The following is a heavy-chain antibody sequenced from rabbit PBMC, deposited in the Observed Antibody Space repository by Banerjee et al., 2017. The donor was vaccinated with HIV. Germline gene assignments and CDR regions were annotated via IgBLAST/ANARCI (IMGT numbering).Heavy chain of an antibody. Sequence: QSLEESGGDLVKPGASLTLTCTASGFSFSSGAMCWVRQAPGKGLEWIARIDGGSDGSTYYASWAKGRFTVSKTSSTTVTLQMTSLTAADTATYFCARLHPDGGGRFDLRGQGTLVTVS. D-gene: IGHD2-1*01. J-gene: IGHJ3*01. CDR3: ARLHPDGGGRFDL. CDR2: IDGGSDGST. V-gene: IGHV1S40*01. CDR1: GFSFSSGA.